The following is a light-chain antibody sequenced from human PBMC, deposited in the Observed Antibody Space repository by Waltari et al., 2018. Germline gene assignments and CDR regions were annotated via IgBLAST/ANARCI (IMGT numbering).Light chain of an antibody. Sequence: QSVLTQPPSASGTPGQRVTIPCSGSYSNIGRNAVNWYQQLPETAPKLLIYTDNRRPSGVPDRFSGSKSGTSASLAISGLQSEDEADYHCATWDDSLNAWVFGGGTKVTVL. J-gene: IGLJ3*02. CDR2: TDN. CDR1: YSNIGRNA. V-gene: IGLV1-44*01. CDR3: ATWDDSLNAWV.